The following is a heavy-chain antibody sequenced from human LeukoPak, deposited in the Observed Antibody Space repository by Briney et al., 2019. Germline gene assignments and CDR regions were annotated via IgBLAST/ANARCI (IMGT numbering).Heavy chain of an antibody. J-gene: IGHJ3*02. CDR2: TYYRSKWCN. D-gene: IGHD6-19*01. CDR3: AREPLRAVAGTHDAFDI. V-gene: IGHV6-1*01. CDR1: GDTVSSNSAA. Sequence: SQTLSLTCALSGDTVSSNSAAWNWIRQSPSRGLEWLVRTYYRSKWCNDYAVSVKSRITINPDTSKNQFSLQLNSVTPEDTAVYYCAREPLRAVAGTHDAFDIWGQGTMVTVSS.